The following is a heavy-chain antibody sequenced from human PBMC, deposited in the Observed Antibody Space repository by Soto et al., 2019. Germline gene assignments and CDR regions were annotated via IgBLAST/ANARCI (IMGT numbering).Heavy chain of an antibody. J-gene: IGHJ4*02. Sequence: XESLRLSCEASGFILSTYSMNWVRQAPGKGLEWVSCISTSSTFIYYADSVVGRFTISRDNTRNSLYLQMNSLRADDTAAYYCVRDVRAYGPFEPWGPGTLVTVSS. CDR1: GFILSTYS. D-gene: IGHD3-10*01. CDR2: ISTSSTFI. V-gene: IGHV3-21*04. CDR3: VRDVRAYGPFEP.